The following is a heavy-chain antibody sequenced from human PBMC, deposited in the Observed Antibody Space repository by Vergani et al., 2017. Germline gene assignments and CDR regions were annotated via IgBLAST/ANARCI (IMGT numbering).Heavy chain of an antibody. CDR3: ARYYYDFWSGYPTLYYYYYMDV. CDR1: GFTFSSYS. D-gene: IGHD3-3*01. Sequence: EVQLVESGGGLVKPGGSLRLSCAASGFTFSSYSMNWVRQAPGKGLEWVSSISSSSSYIYYADSVTGRFTISRDNAKNSLYLQMNSLRAEDTAVYYCARYYYDFWSGYPTLYYYYYMDVWGKGTTVTVSS. CDR2: ISSSSSYI. V-gene: IGHV3-21*01. J-gene: IGHJ6*03.